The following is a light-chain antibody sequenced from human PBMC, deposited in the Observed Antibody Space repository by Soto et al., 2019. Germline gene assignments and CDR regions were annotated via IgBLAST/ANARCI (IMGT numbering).Light chain of an antibody. CDR1: SSNIGAGYD. J-gene: IGLJ2*01. CDR2: GNN. Sequence: QAVVTQPPSVSGAPGQRVTISCTGGSSNIGAGYDVHWYQQLPGTAPKLLIYGNNNRPSGVPDRFSGSKSGTSASLAITGLQAEDEADYYCQSYDSSLSGHVVFGGGTKLTVL. V-gene: IGLV1-40*01. CDR3: QSYDSSLSGHVV.